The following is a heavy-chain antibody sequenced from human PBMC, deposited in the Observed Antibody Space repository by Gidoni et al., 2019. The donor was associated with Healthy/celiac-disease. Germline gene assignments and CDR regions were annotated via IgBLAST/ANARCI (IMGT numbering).Heavy chain of an antibody. CDR3: ARDSGSYYFDY. D-gene: IGHD1-26*01. CDR2: IYYSGST. CDR1: GGSISSYY. Sequence: QVQLQESGPGLVEPSEALSLTCTVSGGSISSYYWSWIRQPPGKGLEWIGYIYYSGSTNYNPSLKSRVTISVDTSKNQFSLKLRSVTAADTAVYYCARDSGSYYFDYWGQGTLVTVSS. J-gene: IGHJ4*02. V-gene: IGHV4-59*01.